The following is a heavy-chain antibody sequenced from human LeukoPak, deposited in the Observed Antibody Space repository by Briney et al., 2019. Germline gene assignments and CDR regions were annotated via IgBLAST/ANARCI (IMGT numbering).Heavy chain of an antibody. CDR2: FDPEDGET. D-gene: IGHD3-3*01. Sequence: ASVKVPCKVSGYTLTELAMHWVRQAPGEGLEWMGGFDPEDGETVYAQKFQGRVTMTEDTSTDTAYMELSSLSSEDTAVYFCATYSGYYYYWGQGTLVTVSS. J-gene: IGHJ4*02. V-gene: IGHV1-24*01. CDR3: ATYSGYYYY. CDR1: GYTLTELA.